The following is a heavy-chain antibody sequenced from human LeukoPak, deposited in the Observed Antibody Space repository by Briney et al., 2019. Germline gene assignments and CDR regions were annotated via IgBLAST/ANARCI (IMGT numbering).Heavy chain of an antibody. J-gene: IGHJ4*02. CDR2: ISNSGSTI. D-gene: IGHD1-14*01. V-gene: IGHV3-11*04. Sequence: NPGGSLRLSCAASGFTFSDYYMSWIRQAPGKGLEWISYISNSGSTIYYADSVKGRFTISRDNAKNSLYLQMNSLRVEDTAVYYCASLNRATTSTPDYWGQGTLVTVSS. CDR1: GFTFSDYY. CDR3: ASLNRATTSTPDY.